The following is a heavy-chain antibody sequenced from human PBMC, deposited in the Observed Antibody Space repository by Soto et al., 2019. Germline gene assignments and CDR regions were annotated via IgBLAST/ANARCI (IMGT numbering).Heavy chain of an antibody. CDR1: GGSISSYY. Sequence: SETLSLTCTVSGGSISSYYWSWIRQPPGKGLEWIGYIYYSGSTNYNPSLKSRVTISVDTSKNQFSLKLSSVTAADTAVYYCARLLPQYYDFWSGYYDNWFDPWGQGTLVTAPQ. D-gene: IGHD3-3*01. CDR2: IYYSGST. J-gene: IGHJ5*02. V-gene: IGHV4-59*08. CDR3: ARLLPQYYDFWSGYYDNWFDP.